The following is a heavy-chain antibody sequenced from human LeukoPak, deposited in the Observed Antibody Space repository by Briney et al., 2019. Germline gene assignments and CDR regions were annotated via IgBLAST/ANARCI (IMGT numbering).Heavy chain of an antibody. CDR3: ARVYRDGYSYGY. CDR2: ISAYNGNT. CDR1: GCTFTSYG. V-gene: IGHV1-18*01. Sequence: ASVKVSCKASGCTFTSYGISWVRQAPGQGLEWMGWISAYNGNTNYAQKLQGRVTMTTDTSTSTAYMELRSLRSDDTAVYYCARVYRDGYSYGYWGQGTLVTVSS. D-gene: IGHD5-24*01. J-gene: IGHJ4*02.